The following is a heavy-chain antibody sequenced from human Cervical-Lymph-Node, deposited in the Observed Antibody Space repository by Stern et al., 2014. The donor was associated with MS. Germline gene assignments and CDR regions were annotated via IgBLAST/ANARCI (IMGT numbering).Heavy chain of an antibody. D-gene: IGHD1-14*01. CDR1: GDTSNTDA. CDR2: VIRAFGTP. CDR3: TRGASSAAWYKHGVDV. V-gene: IGHV1-69*01. J-gene: IGHJ6*02. Sequence: VQLVQSGAEVQKPGSSVKVSCKASGDTSNTDAIHWVRQAPGQGLEWMGGVIRAFGTPVDAQKFKGRVWIAADESTATDYMELSSLRSDDTAVYYCTRGASSAAWYKHGVDVWGQGTTVTVSS.